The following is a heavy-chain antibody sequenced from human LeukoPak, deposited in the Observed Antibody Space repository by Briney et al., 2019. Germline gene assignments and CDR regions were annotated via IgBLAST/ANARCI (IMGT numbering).Heavy chain of an antibody. CDR2: IYYSGST. J-gene: IGHJ4*02. V-gene: IGHV4-39*01. CDR3: ARQLEYSSGWFDY. Sequence: SETLSLTGTVSGGSISSSSYYWGWIRQPPGKGLEWIGSIYYSGSTYYNPSLKSRVTISVDTSKNQFSLKLSSVTAADTAVYYCARQLEYSSGWFDYWGQGTLVTVSS. CDR1: GGSISSSSYY. D-gene: IGHD6-19*01.